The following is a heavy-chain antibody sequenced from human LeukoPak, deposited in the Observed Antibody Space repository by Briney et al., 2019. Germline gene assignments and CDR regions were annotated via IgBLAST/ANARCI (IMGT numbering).Heavy chain of an antibody. V-gene: IGHV1-69*13. CDR1: GGTFISYA. CDR3: ARESGESYNWFDP. J-gene: IGHJ5*02. Sequence: GASVKVSCKASGGTFISYAISWVRQAPGQGLEWMGGIIPIFGTANYAQKFQGRVTITADESTSTAYMELSSLRSEDTAVYYCARESGESYNWFDPWGQGTLVTVSS. CDR2: IIPIFGTA.